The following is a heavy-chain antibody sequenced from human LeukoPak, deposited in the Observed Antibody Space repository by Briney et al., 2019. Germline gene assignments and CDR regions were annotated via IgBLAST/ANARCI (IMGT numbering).Heavy chain of an antibody. J-gene: IGHJ6*02. CDR1: GLSFSSYW. CDR2: INSDGTRR. V-gene: IGHV3-74*01. Sequence: GGSLRLSCAASGLSFSSYWMHWVRQAPGKGLVWVSRINSDGTRRSYADSVKGRFTISRDNAKNTLYLQMNSLRAEDTAVYYCVRVRIGVAGTIYYYYGTDVWGQGTTVTVSS. CDR3: VRVRIGVAGTIYYYYGTDV. D-gene: IGHD6-19*01.